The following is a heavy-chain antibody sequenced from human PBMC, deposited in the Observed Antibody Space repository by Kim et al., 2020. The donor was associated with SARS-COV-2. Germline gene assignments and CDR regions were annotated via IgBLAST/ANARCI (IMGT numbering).Heavy chain of an antibody. Sequence: GGSLRLSCVASGFTFSDYYMSWIRQAPGKGLEWVSYISSSGNSIYYADSVKGRFTISRDNAKKSLYLQMDSLRAEDTAVYYCTRDPSCSSTTCYYSYYGMDVWGQETTVTVSS. D-gene: IGHD2-2*01. V-gene: IGHV3-11*01. CDR1: GFTFSDYY. CDR2: ISSSGNSI. CDR3: TRDPSCSSTTCYYSYYGMDV. J-gene: IGHJ6*02.